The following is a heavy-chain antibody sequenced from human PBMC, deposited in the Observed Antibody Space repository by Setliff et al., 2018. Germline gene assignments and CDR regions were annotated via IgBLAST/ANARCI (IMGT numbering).Heavy chain of an antibody. CDR1: GFTFSDYS. J-gene: IGHJ6*03. V-gene: IGHV3-21*01. D-gene: IGHD3-22*01. Sequence: GGSLRLSCAASGFTFSDYSMNWVRQAPGKGLEWVSSISHSNTYIYYADSVKGRFTISRDNATNSLYLQMNSLRAEDTAVYYCATNPRKGRSGGYYYDDPYYYYMDVWGKGTTVTVSS. CDR3: ATNPRKGRSGGYYYDDPYYYYMDV. CDR2: ISHSNTYI.